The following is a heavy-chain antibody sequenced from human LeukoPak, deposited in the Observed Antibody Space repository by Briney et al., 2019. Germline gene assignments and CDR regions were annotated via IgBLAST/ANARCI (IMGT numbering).Heavy chain of an antibody. Sequence: PSQTLSLTCTVSGGSISSGSDYWSWIRQPARKGLEWIGRIYTSGSTDCNPSLKSRVTISVDTSKNQFSLKLSSVTAADTAVYYCARSPYCTNGVCYSRYYFDYWGQGTLVTVSS. J-gene: IGHJ4*02. CDR3: ARSPYCTNGVCYSRYYFDY. CDR1: GGSISSGSDY. D-gene: IGHD2-8*01. V-gene: IGHV4-61*02. CDR2: IYTSGST.